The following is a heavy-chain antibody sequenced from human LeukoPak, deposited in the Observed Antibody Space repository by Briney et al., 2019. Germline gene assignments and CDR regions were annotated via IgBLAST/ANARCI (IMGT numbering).Heavy chain of an antibody. D-gene: IGHD2-15*01. V-gene: IGHV3-7*01. CDR1: GFTFSSYW. J-gene: IGHJ4*02. Sequence: GSLRLSCAASGFTFSSYWMSWVRQAPGNGLEWVGDIKQGGGDKNYVDSVKGRFTISRDNAKNSLYLQMNSLRAEDTAVYYCAKSGGSYYDYWGRGTLVTVSS. CDR3: AKSGGSYYDY. CDR2: IKQGGGDK.